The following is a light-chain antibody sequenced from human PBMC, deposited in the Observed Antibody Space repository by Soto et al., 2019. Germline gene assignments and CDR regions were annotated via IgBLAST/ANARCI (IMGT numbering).Light chain of an antibody. CDR2: RNN. Sequence: QSVLTQPPSASGTPGQRVTISCSGSSSNIGSNYVYWYQQLPGTAPKLLIYRNNQRPSGVPDRFSGSKSGTSASLAISGLRSEDEDDYSCAAWADSLSGRYVVFGGGTTLTVL. J-gene: IGLJ2*01. CDR1: SSNIGSNY. V-gene: IGLV1-47*01. CDR3: AAWADSLSGRYVV.